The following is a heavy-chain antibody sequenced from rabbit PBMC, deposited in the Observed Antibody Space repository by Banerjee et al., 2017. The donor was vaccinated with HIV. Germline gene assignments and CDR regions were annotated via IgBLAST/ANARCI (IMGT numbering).Heavy chain of an antibody. CDR1: GFSFSNKYV. CDR2: ISVGDGNK. CDR3: ARDLAGVIGWNFGL. V-gene: IGHV1S47*01. J-gene: IGHJ4*01. D-gene: IGHD4-1*01. Sequence: QEQLEESGGGLVKPEGSLTLTCKASGFSFSNKYVMCWVRQAPGKGLEWIACISVGDGNKYYAPWVNGRFTVSRGTSLDTVTLEMTRLTAADTATYFCARDLAGVIGWNFGLWGPGTLVTVS.